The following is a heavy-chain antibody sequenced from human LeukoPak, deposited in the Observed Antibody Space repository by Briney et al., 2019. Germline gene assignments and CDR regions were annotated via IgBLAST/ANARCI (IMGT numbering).Heavy chain of an antibody. CDR2: INHSGST. D-gene: IGHD5-12*01. Sequence: PSETLSLTCAVYGGSFSGYYWSWIRQPPGKGLEWIGEINHSGSTNYNPSLKSRVTISVDTSKNQFSLKLSSVTAADTAVYYCARTRVATILRDLWGSYYFDYWGQGTLVTVSS. CDR1: GGSFSGYY. J-gene: IGHJ4*02. CDR3: ARTRVATILRDLWGSYYFDY. V-gene: IGHV4-34*01.